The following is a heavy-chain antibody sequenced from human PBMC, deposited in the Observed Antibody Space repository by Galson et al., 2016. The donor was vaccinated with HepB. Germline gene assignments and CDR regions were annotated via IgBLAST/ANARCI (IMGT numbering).Heavy chain of an antibody. CDR3: TTDRVVVVITTSYYYGMDG. Sequence: SLRLSCAASGLIFNNAWMSWVRQAPGKGLEWVGRIKRKSDGGTTYYAAPVKGRFTISRDDSKNMLYLQMKSLKPDDTAVYYCTTDRVVVVITTSYYYGMDGWGRGTAVTVSS. CDR1: GLIFNNAW. CDR2: IKRKSDGGTT. V-gene: IGHV3-15*05. D-gene: IGHD3-22*01. J-gene: IGHJ6*02.